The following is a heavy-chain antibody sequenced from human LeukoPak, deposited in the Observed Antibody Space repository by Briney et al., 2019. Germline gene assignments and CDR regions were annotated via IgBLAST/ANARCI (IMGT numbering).Heavy chain of an antibody. V-gene: IGHV3-23*01. CDR1: GFIVSDNG. Sequence: GGSLRLSCAASGFIVSDNGMSWVRQAPGKGLEWVSGIVGGDGGTYYADSVKGRFIISRDNSKNTLYVQMNSLRAEDTAVYYCARVAYYGSGTYDAFDIWGQGTMVTVSS. J-gene: IGHJ3*02. CDR2: IVGGDGGT. CDR3: ARVAYYGSGTYDAFDI. D-gene: IGHD3-10*01.